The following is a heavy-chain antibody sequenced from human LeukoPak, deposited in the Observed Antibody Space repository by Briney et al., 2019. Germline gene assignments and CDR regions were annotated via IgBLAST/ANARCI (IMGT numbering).Heavy chain of an antibody. Sequence: GGSLRLSCAASGFTFGDTWMNWVRQVPGQGLEGVANIKQDGSEKFYVASVKGRFTIPRDNGKSSLYLQMNSLRAEDTALYYCATSYDMGWLIGYWGQGTLVTVSS. J-gene: IGHJ4*02. CDR2: IKQDGSEK. V-gene: IGHV3-7*03. D-gene: IGHD3/OR15-3a*01. CDR1: GFTFGDTW. CDR3: ATSYDMGWLIGY.